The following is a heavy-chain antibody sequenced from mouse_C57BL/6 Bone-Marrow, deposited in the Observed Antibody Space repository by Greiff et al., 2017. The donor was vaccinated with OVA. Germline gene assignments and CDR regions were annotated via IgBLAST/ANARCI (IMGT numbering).Heavy chain of an antibody. CDR1: GFNIKDDY. V-gene: IGHV14-4*01. Sequence: EVQLQQSGAELVRPGASVKLSCTASGFNIKDDYMHWVKQRPEQGLEWIGWIDPENGDTEYASKFQGKATITADTSSNTAYLQLSSLTSEDTAVYYCTIREGFAYWGQGTLVTVSA. J-gene: IGHJ3*01. CDR3: TIREGFAY. CDR2: IDPENGDT.